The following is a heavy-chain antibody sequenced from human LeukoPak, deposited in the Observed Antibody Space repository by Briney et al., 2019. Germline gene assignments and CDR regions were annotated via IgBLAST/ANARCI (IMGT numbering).Heavy chain of an antibody. CDR1: GGSISSYY. V-gene: IGHV4-59*08. CDR3: ARTEVDTAMVED. D-gene: IGHD5-18*01. J-gene: IGHJ4*02. CDR2: IYYSGST. Sequence: SETLSLTCTVSGGSISSYYWSWIRQPPGKGLEWIGYIYYSGSTNYNPSLKSRVTISVDTSKNQFSLKLSSVTAADTAVYYCARTEVDTAMVEDWGQGTLVTVSS.